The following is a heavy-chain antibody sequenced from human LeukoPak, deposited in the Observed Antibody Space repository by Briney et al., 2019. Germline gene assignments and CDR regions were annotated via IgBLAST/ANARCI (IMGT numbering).Heavy chain of an antibody. CDR1: GGTFSSYA. D-gene: IGHD5-18*01. J-gene: IGHJ5*02. CDR2: IIPIFGTA. V-gene: IGHV1-69*13. CDR3: ARGQSGYSYGQLWFDP. Sequence: SVKVSCKASGGTFSSYASSWVRQAPGQGLEWMGGIIPIFGTANYAQKFQGRVTITADESTSTAYMELSSLRSEDTAVYSCARGQSGYSYGQLWFDPWGQGTLVTVSS.